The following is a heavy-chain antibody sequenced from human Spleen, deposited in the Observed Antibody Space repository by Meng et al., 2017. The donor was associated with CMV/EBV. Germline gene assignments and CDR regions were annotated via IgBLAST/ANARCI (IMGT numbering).Heavy chain of an antibody. CDR1: GFTLSSYA. CDR3: AREYYDSSADYYIRLRFYFDY. V-gene: IGHV3-30-3*01. CDR2: ISYDGSNK. D-gene: IGHD3-22*01. Sequence: GESLKISCAASGFTLSSYAMHWVRQAPGKGLEWVTLISYDGSNKYYADSVKGRFTISRDNSKNTLYLQMNSLRAEDTAVYYCAREYYDSSADYYIRLRFYFDYWGQGTLVTVSS. J-gene: IGHJ4*02.